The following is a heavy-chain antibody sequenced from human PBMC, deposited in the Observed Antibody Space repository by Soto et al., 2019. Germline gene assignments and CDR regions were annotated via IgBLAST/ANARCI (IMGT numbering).Heavy chain of an antibody. J-gene: IGHJ5*02. CDR1: GGSISSGGYS. D-gene: IGHD5-18*01. Sequence: SETLSLTCAVSGGSISSGGYSWSWIRQPPGKGLEWIGYIYHSGSTYYNPSLKSRVTISVDRSKNQFSLKLSSVTAADTAVYYCARVRGYSYGLDWFDPWGQGTLVTVSS. V-gene: IGHV4-30-2*01. CDR2: IYHSGST. CDR3: ARVRGYSYGLDWFDP.